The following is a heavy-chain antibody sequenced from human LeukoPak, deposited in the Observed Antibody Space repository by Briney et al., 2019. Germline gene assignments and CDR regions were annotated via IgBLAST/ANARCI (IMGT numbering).Heavy chain of an antibody. D-gene: IGHD2-8*01. J-gene: IGHJ4*02. V-gene: IGHV4-34*01. CDR3: ARGLYYGCYYFDY. CDR1: GGSFSGYY. Sequence: SETLSLTCAVYGGSFSGYYWSWIRQPPGKGLEWIGEINHSGSTNYNPSLKSRVTISVDTSKNQFSLKLSSVTTADTAVYYCARGLYYGCYYFDYWGQGTLVTVSS. CDR2: INHSGST.